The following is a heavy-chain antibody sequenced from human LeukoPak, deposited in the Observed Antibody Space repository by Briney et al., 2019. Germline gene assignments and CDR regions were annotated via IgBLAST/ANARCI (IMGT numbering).Heavy chain of an antibody. Sequence: SETLSLTCTVSGGSISSDYWSWIRQPPGKGLEWIGYIYYSGSTNYNPSLKSRVTISVDTSKNQFSLKLSSVTAADTAVYYCARYYYSNYPNWFDPWGQGTLVTVSS. CDR3: ARYYYSNYPNWFDP. D-gene: IGHD4-11*01. CDR1: GGSISSDY. CDR2: IYYSGST. J-gene: IGHJ5*02. V-gene: IGHV4-59*01.